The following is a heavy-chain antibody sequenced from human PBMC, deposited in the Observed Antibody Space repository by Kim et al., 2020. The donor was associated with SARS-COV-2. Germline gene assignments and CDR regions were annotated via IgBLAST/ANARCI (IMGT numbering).Heavy chain of an antibody. CDR3: AKEAAAGPWIFDY. CDR2: IYSGGSST. Sequence: GGSLRLSCAASGFTFSSYAMSWVRQAPGKGLEWVSVIYSGGSSTYYADSVKGRFTISRDNSKNTLYLQMNSLRAEDTAVYYCAKEAAAGPWIFDYWGQGTLVTVSS. D-gene: IGHD6-13*01. J-gene: IGHJ4*02. CDR1: GFTFSSYA. V-gene: IGHV3-23*03.